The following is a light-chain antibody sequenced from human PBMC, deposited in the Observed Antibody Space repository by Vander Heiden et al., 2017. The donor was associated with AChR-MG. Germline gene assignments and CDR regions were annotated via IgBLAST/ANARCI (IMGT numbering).Light chain of an antibody. J-gene: IGLJ3*02. V-gene: IGLV6-57*04. Sequence: NFMLTQPHSVSESPGKTVTISCTRSSGSFARTYVQWYQQRPGSAPTTVIYENYQRPSGVPDRFSGSIDGSSNSASLTISGLRTEDEAYYFCHSYDSTKQVFGGGTKLTVL. CDR1: SGSFARTY. CDR3: HSYDSTKQV. CDR2: ENY.